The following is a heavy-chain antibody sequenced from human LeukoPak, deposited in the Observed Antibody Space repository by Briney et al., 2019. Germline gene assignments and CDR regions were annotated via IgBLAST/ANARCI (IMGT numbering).Heavy chain of an antibody. J-gene: IGHJ3*02. CDR1: GGSISSYY. D-gene: IGHD3-22*01. Sequence: SETLSLTCTVSGGSISSYYWSWIRQPPGKGLEWIGYIYYSGSTNYNPSLKSRVTISVDTSKNQFSLKLSSVTAADTAVYYCARDVYYYDSKGGAFDIWGQGTMVTVSS. CDR3: ARDVYYYDSKGGAFDI. V-gene: IGHV4-59*12. CDR2: IYYSGST.